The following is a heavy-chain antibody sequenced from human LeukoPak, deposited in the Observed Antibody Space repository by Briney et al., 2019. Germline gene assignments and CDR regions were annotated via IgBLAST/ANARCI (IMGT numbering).Heavy chain of an antibody. D-gene: IGHD6-19*01. J-gene: IGHJ4*02. V-gene: IGHV3-20*04. CDR2: INWKGGST. CDR3: ARDLVVAGTGFGY. Sequence: GSLRLSCAASGFTFDDYGMSCVRQAPGKGLEWVSGINWKGGSTGYADSVKGRFTISRDNAKNSLNLQMNSLRAEDTALYYCARDLVVAGTGFGYWGQGTLVTVSS. CDR1: GFTFDDYG.